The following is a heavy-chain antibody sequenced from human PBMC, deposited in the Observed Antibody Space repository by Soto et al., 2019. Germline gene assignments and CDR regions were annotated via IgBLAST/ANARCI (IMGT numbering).Heavy chain of an antibody. V-gene: IGHV1-3*01. D-gene: IGHD6-6*01. Sequence: ASVKVSCKASGYTFTSYAMHWVRQAPGQRLEWMGWINAGNGNTKYSQKFQGRVTITRDTSASTAYMELSSLRSEDTAVYYCARARQYSSSSRGFIYYYYGMDVWGQGTTVTVSS. J-gene: IGHJ6*02. CDR1: GYTFTSYA. CDR2: INAGNGNT. CDR3: ARARQYSSSSRGFIYYYYGMDV.